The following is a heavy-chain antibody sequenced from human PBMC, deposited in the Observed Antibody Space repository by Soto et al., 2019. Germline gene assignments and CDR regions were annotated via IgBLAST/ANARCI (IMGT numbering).Heavy chain of an antibody. J-gene: IGHJ6*02. CDR3: TTLPPQNYWCSPG. D-gene: IGHD2-8*02. Sequence: GSLRLSCAASGFTVSKAWMNWVRQAPGKGLEWVGRIKSKNDGGTVDYAAPVKGRFTISRDDSENTLYLQINSLKIEDTAVYCCTTLPPQNYWCSPGWGQGTTVTVSS. V-gene: IGHV3-15*07. CDR1: GFTVSKAW. CDR2: IKSKNDGGTV.